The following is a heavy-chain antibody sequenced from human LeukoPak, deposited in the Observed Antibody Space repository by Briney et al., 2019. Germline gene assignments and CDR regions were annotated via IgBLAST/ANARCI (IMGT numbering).Heavy chain of an antibody. D-gene: IGHD6-13*01. Sequence: GESLKISCKGSGCSFTSYWIGWVRQMPGKGLEWMGSIYPGDSDNRYSPSFQGQVTISADKSTSTAYLQWSSLKASDTAMYYCARLRYSSTWYRFDYFDYWGQGTLVTVSS. CDR3: ARLRYSSTWYRFDYFDY. CDR1: GCSFTSYW. CDR2: IYPGDSDN. V-gene: IGHV5-51*01. J-gene: IGHJ4*02.